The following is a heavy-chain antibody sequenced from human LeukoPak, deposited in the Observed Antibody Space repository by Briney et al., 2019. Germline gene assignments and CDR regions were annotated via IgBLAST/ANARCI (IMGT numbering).Heavy chain of an antibody. D-gene: IGHD6-13*01. CDR3: AKDPPDSSSAHSSSRSFDY. CDR2: IHSSGST. J-gene: IGHJ4*02. Sequence: SETLSLTCTVSGGSINSYYWTWIRQPAGKGLEWIGRIHSSGSTNYNPSLKSRVTMSVDASKNQFSLRLSSVTAADTAVYYCAKDPPDSSSAHSSSRSFDYWGQGTLVTVSS. V-gene: IGHV4-4*07. CDR1: GGSINSYY.